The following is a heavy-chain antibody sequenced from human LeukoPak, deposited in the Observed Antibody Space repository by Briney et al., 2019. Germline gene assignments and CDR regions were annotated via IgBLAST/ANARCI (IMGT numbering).Heavy chain of an antibody. CDR2: ISGSGGST. Sequence: GGSLRLSCAASGFTFSSYAMSWVRQAPGKGLEWVSAISGSGGSTYYADSVKGRFTISRDNSKNTLYLQMNSLRAEDTAVYYCARQVGWSNYSDYYYYGMDVWGQGTTVTVSS. J-gene: IGHJ6*02. D-gene: IGHD3-3*01. CDR1: GFTFSSYA. CDR3: ARQVGWSNYSDYYYYGMDV. V-gene: IGHV3-23*01.